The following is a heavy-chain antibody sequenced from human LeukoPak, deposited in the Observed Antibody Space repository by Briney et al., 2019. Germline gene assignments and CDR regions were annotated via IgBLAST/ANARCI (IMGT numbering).Heavy chain of an antibody. Sequence: SETLSLTCTVSGGSMNSHYWSWIRQPPGKGLEWIGYLLDTVTTKDNPSLKSRFTLSADTSKNQFSLRLTSVTAADTAVYYCATIKRGNIYGYFDFWGQGILVTVSS. CDR1: GGSMNSHY. CDR3: ATIKRGNIYGYFDF. V-gene: IGHV4-59*11. CDR2: LLDTVTT. J-gene: IGHJ4*02. D-gene: IGHD5-18*01.